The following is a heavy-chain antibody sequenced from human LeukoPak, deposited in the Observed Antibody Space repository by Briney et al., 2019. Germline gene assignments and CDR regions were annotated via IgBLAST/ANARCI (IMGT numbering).Heavy chain of an antibody. CDR3: ARGGHFSYGLDV. V-gene: IGHV3-7*01. J-gene: IGHJ6*02. CDR2: IKQDGSEK. Sequence: GGSLRLSCGASGCTFSSYWLSWVRQAPGKGLEWVANIKQDGSEKYYVDSVKGRFTISRDNVKNSLYLQMNSLRDEDTAVYFCARGGHFSYGLDVWGQGTTVTVSS. CDR1: GCTFSSYW.